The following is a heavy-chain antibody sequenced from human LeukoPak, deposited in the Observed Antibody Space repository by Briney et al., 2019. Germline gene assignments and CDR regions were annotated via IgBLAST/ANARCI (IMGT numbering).Heavy chain of an antibody. CDR1: GGTFSSYA. CDR2: IIPIFGTA. D-gene: IGHD6-13*01. V-gene: IGHV1-69*13. CDR3: ARARGYSSSWFDP. Sequence: SVKVSCKASGGTFSSYAISWVRQAPGQGLEWMGGIIPIFGTANYAQKFQGRVTITADESTSTAYMELSRLRSDDTAVYYCARARGYSSSWFDPWGQGTLVTVSS. J-gene: IGHJ5*02.